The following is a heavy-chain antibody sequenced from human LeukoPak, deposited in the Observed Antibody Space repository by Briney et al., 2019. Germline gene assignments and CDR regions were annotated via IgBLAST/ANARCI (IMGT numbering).Heavy chain of an antibody. CDR1: GDSVSSNNGA. CDR2: TYYRSKWYN. J-gene: IGHJ6*02. Sequence: SQTLSLTCAISGDSVSSNNGAWNWIRQSPTRGLEWLGRTYYRSKWYNDYAASMKGRITINPDTSKNQFSLKLSSVTAADTAVYYCARGSSGSYGGYYYYYGMDVWGQGTTVTVSS. CDR3: ARGSSGSYGGYYYYYGMDV. V-gene: IGHV6-1*01. D-gene: IGHD1-26*01.